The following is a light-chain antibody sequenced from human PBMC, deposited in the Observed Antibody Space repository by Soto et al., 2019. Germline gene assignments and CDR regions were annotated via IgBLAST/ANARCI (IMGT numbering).Light chain of an antibody. CDR2: TLY. J-gene: IGKJ5*01. CDR3: MPHIEYPIT. V-gene: IGKV2-40*01. Sequence: DIVLTQTPLSLRVTPGEPASISCSSSQSLLDSDDGNTYLDWYLQKPGQSPQPLIHTLYYRASGVTDRFSGSGSGTDFTMRISRVEAEDVGVYYCMPHIEYPITVGPGTRLDIK. CDR1: QSLLDSDDGNTY.